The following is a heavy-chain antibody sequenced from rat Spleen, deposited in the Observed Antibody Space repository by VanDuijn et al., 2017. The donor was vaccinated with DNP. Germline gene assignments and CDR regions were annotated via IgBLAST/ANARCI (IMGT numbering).Heavy chain of an antibody. Sequence: EVQLVESGGDLVQPGRSLKLSCVASGFTFNNYWMAWIRQVPGKGLEWVASITGSGGNTYHPDSVKGRFTISRDNAKNTLYLQMNSLRSEDTATYYCAKANGRDWGQGVMVTVSS. D-gene: IGHD4-3*01. CDR2: ITGSGGNT. J-gene: IGHJ2*01. CDR3: AKANGRD. V-gene: IGHV5-31*01. CDR1: GFTFNNYW.